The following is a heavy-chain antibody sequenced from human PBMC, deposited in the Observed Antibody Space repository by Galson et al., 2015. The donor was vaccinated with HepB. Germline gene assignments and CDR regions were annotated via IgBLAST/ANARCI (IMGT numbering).Heavy chain of an antibody. CDR3: AREGPHVNPLKYYYDSSGYDY. V-gene: IGHV1-69*13. CDR2: IIPIFGTA. CDR1: GGTFSSYA. Sequence: SVKVSCKASGGTFSSYAISWVRQAPGQGLEWMGGIIPIFGTANYAQKFQGRVTITADESTSTAYMELSSLRSEDTAVYYCAREGPHVNPLKYYYDSSGYDYWGQGTLVTVSS. D-gene: IGHD3-22*01. J-gene: IGHJ4*02.